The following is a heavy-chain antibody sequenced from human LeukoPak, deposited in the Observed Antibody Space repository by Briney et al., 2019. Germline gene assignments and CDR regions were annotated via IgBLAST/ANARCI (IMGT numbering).Heavy chain of an antibody. J-gene: IGHJ4*02. CDR3: ARGWGIVGATPLDY. D-gene: IGHD1-26*01. CDR1: GYTFTSYD. CDR2: MNPNSGNT. V-gene: IGHV1-8*01. Sequence: GASVKVSCKASGYTFTSYDINWVRQATGQGLEWMGWMNPNSGNTGYAQKFQGRVTITRNTSISTAYMELSSLRSEDTAVYYCARGWGIVGATPLDYWGQGTLVTVSS.